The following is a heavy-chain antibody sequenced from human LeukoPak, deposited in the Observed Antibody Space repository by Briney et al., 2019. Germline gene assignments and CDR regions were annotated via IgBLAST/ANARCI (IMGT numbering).Heavy chain of an antibody. CDR1: GGSISSSNW. J-gene: IGHJ4*02. V-gene: IGHV4-4*02. Sequence: PSETLSLTCAVSGGSISSSNWWSWVRQPPGKGLEWIGEIYHSGSTNYNPSLKSRVTISVDTSKNQFSLKLSSVTAADTAVYYCARPNYGSGASPYYFDYWGQGTLVTVSS. CDR3: ARPNYGSGASPYYFDY. D-gene: IGHD3-10*01. CDR2: IYHSGST.